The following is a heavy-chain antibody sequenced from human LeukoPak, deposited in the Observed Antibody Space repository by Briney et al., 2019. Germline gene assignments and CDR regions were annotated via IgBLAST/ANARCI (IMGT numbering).Heavy chain of an antibody. CDR2: INHSGST. CDR1: GGSFSGYY. J-gene: IGHJ4*02. Sequence: SETLSLTCAVYGGSFSGYYWTWVRQPPEKGLEWIGKINHSGSTNYNPSLKSRVTISVDTSKNQFSLKLNSVTAADTAVYYCARVIHLGARGLSGNGCFFDYWGQGTLVTASS. D-gene: IGHD6-19*01. CDR3: ARVIHLGARGLSGNGCFFDY. V-gene: IGHV4-34*01.